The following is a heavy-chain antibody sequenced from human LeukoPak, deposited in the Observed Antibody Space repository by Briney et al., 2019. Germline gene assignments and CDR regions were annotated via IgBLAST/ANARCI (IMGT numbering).Heavy chain of an antibody. CDR3: AKGRVAGPN. V-gene: IGHV3-9*03. J-gene: IGHJ4*02. CDR1: GFTFDDYA. Sequence: GGSLRLSCAASGFTFDDYAMHWVRQAPGKGLEWVSGISWNSGGIGYADSVKGRFTISRDNAKNSLYLQMNSLRAEDMALYYCAKGRVAGPNWGQGTLVTVSS. CDR2: ISWNSGGI. D-gene: IGHD6-19*01.